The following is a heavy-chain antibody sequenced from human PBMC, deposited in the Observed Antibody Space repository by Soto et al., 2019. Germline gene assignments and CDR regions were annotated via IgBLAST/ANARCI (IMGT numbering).Heavy chain of an antibody. D-gene: IGHD3-3*01. Sequence: QVQLVQSGAELKKPGSSVRVSCKASGVSFSDYAISWVRQAPGQGLEWVGGIIPMLGTPNYAPELQGRVTITADASTSTVYMELSSLRSEDTAVYYCARDPQKYYDLGVDVWGQGTTVIVSS. CDR3: ARDPQKYYDLGVDV. CDR1: GVSFSDYA. J-gene: IGHJ6*02. V-gene: IGHV1-69*01. CDR2: IIPMLGTP.